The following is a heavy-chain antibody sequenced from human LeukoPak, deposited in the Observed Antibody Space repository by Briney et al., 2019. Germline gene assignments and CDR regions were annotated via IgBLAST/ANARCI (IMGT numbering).Heavy chain of an antibody. D-gene: IGHD6-19*01. CDR3: AKRGMDSSGWYFGPGWFNP. J-gene: IGHJ5*02. V-gene: IGHV3-23*01. CDR1: GFTFSSYA. CDR2: ISGSGGST. Sequence: GGSLRLSCAASGFTFSSYAMSWVRQAPGKGLEWVSAISGSGGSTYYADSVKGRSTISRDNSKNTLYLQMNSLRAEDTAVYYCAKRGMDSSGWYFGPGWFNPWGQGTLVTVSS.